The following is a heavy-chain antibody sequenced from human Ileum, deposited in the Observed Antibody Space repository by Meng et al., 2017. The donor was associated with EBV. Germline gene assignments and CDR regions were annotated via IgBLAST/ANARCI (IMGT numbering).Heavy chain of an antibody. D-gene: IGHD2/OR15-2a*01. V-gene: IGHV3-74*01. CDR2: INSDGSTT. J-gene: IGHJ4*02. CDR1: GFTFNTYW. CDR3: ARASTGTYFQDY. Sequence: EVQLVESGGGLFQPGGSLRLSCAASGFTFNTYWMHWVRQAPGKGLVWVSRINSDGSTTSYADSVKGRFTISRDNAKNTLYLQMNSLRADDTAVYYCARASTGTYFQDYWDQGTLVTVSS.